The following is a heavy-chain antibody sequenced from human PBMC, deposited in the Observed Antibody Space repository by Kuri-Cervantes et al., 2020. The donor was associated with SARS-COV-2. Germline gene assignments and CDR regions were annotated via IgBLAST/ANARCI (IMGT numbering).Heavy chain of an antibody. J-gene: IGHJ4*02. CDR1: GDSIRDYY. CDR2: VYYSGLT. V-gene: IGHV4-59*01. CDR3: ARDSPEYSNSSSVPFDY. D-gene: IGHD6-6*01. Sequence: SETLSLTCNVSGDSIRDYYWNWIRQSPGKVLEWIGYVYYSGLTDYNPSLKSRVTITVDTSKSQFSLKLSSVTAADTALYYCARDSPEYSNSSSVPFDYWGQGTLVTVSS.